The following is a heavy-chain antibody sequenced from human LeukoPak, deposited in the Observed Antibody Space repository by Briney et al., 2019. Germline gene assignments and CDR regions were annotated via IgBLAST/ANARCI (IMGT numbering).Heavy chain of an antibody. V-gene: IGHV3-53*01. CDR1: GFTVTSKY. J-gene: IGHJ4*02. D-gene: IGHD1-14*01. CDR2: ISSGGSP. CDR3: ARGVEPLAANTLAY. Sequence: GGSLRLSCAASGFTVTSKYMSWVRQAPGKGLEWVSLISSGGSPYYADSVQGRFTISRDNSKNTLYLEMNSLSPDDTAVYYCARGVEPLAANTLAYWGQGTLVTVSS.